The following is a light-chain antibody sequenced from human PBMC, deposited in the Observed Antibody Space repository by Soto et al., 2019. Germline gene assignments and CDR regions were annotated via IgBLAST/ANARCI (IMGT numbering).Light chain of an antibody. Sequence: EIVMTQSPATLSVSPGERAALSCRASQSVSSNLAWYQQKPGQAPGLLIYGASTRATGIPARFSGSGSGTGFTLTISSLQSEDFAVYYCQQYNNWPRTFGQGTKV. V-gene: IGKV3-15*01. J-gene: IGKJ1*01. CDR2: GAS. CDR3: QQYNNWPRT. CDR1: QSVSSN.